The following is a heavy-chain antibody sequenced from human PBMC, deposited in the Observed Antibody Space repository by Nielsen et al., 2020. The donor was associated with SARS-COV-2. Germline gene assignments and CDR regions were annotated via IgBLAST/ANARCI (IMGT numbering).Heavy chain of an antibody. Sequence: SVKVSCKTFGGTFSNYEISWVRQAPGQGLEWMGGIVPLFGSAKYSQTFQGRVTITADRSTSTAYMELSSLTSEDTAIYYCASGSLGYSWGRPPSAFDIWGQGTTISVSS. J-gene: IGHJ3*02. CDR3: ASGSLGYSWGRPPSAFDI. D-gene: IGHD5-18*01. V-gene: IGHV1-69*06. CDR2: IVPLFGSA. CDR1: GGTFSNYE.